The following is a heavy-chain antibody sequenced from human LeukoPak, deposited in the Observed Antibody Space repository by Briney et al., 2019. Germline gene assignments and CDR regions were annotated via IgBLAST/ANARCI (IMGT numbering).Heavy chain of an antibody. V-gene: IGHV3-53*01. J-gene: IGHJ4*02. Sequence: GGSLRLSCAASGFTVSSNYMSWVRQAPGKGLEWVSVIYSGGSTYYADSVKARFTISRDNSKNTLYLQMNSLRAEDTAVYYCARDQVGPPLRRPASVELDPFDYWGQGTLVTVSS. CDR1: GFTVSSNY. D-gene: IGHD1-1*01. CDR2: IYSGGST. CDR3: ARDQVGPPLRRPASVELDPFDY.